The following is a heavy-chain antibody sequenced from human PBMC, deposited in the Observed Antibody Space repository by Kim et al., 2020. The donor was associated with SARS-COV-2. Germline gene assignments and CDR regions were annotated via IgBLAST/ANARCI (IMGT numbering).Heavy chain of an antibody. V-gene: IGHV3-64D*06. CDR1: GFTFSDYA. CDR2: TTRDGDGS. D-gene: IGHD3-16*01. Sequence: GGSLRLSCSASGFTFSDYAIHWVRRTPGMGLQYVSATTRDGDGSFYADSVKDRFTIFRDNSKNTLFLQMSGLRIEDTAIYYCVRYGRSYGAVHWGQGTRVSVS. J-gene: IGHJ4*02. CDR3: VRYGRSYGAVH.